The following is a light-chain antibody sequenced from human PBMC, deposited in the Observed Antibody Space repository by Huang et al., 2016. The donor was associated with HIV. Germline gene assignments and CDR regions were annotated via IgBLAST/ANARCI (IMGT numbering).Light chain of an antibody. V-gene: IGKV1-39*01. Sequence: DIQMTQYPPSLSASVGDRVTFTCRANQTISKSLNWYQQKPGRAPKLLIYTASTLESGVPSRFSGSGSGSRFTLNITNLQPEDFATYYCQQSFSVPRTFG. CDR2: TAS. CDR1: QTISKS. CDR3: QQSFSVPRT. J-gene: IGKJ1*01.